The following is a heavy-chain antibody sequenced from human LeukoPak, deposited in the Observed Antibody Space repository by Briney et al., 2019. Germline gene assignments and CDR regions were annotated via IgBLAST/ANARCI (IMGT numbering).Heavy chain of an antibody. V-gene: IGHV4-34*01. CDR2: INHSGNT. Sequence: AETLSLPCAVYGGPFSGYYWRWIRQPPGKGLEWIGEINHSGNTNYNPSLKSRVTISVDTSKNQFSLKLSSVTAADTAVYYCARRRWFVAAFDYGMDVWGKGTTVTVSS. D-gene: IGHD3-10*01. CDR1: GGPFSGYY. CDR3: ARRRWFVAAFDYGMDV. J-gene: IGHJ6*04.